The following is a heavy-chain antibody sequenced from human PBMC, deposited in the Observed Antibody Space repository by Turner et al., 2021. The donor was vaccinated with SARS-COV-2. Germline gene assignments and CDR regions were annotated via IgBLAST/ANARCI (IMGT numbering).Heavy chain of an antibody. CDR1: VYTFTTYD. Sequence: QVQLVQSEAEVKTPGASVTVSCQASVYTFTTYDINWVRQAAGQGLEWMGWMNPNSGHTAYAQKFQGRVTITRKTSISTVYMELSSLRSDDTAVYYCAGRDSNGYVGAFDMWGQGTMVTVSS. V-gene: IGHV1-8*03. CDR3: AGRDSNGYVGAFDM. J-gene: IGHJ3*02. D-gene: IGHD4-4*01. CDR2: MNPNSGHT.